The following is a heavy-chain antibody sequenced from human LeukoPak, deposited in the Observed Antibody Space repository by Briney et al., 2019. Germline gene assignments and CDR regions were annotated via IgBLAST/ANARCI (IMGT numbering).Heavy chain of an antibody. Sequence: SETMSLTCTVSGRSISSCSYYWGWIRQPPGKGLEWIGSIYYSGSIYYNPSLKSRVTMSVDTSKNQFSLKLSSVTAADTAVYYCARQISGIAVAGTRGDFDYWGQGTLVTVSS. J-gene: IGHJ4*02. D-gene: IGHD6-19*01. CDR3: ARQISGIAVAGTRGDFDY. V-gene: IGHV4-39*01. CDR1: GRSISSCSYY. CDR2: IYYSGSI.